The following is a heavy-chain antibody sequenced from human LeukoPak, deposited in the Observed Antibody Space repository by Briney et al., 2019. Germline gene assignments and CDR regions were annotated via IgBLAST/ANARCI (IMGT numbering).Heavy chain of an antibody. D-gene: IGHD5-18*01. CDR1: GFTFSSYS. CDR3: ARVEYTAMVLPDY. V-gene: IGHV3-21*01. J-gene: IGHJ4*02. Sequence: GGSLRLSCAASGFTFSSYSMNWVRQAPEKGLEWVSSISSSSSYIYYADSVKGRFTISRDNAKNSLYLQMNSLRAEDTAVYYCARVEYTAMVLPDYWGQGTLVTVSS. CDR2: ISSSSSYI.